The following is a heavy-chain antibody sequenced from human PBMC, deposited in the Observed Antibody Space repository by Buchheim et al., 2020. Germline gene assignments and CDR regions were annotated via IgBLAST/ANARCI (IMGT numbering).Heavy chain of an antibody. CDR1: GFTFSSYA. Sequence: QVQLVESGGGVVQPGRSLRLSCAASGFTFSSYAMHWVRQAPGKGLEWVAVISYDGSNKYYADSVKGRFTISRDNSKNTLYLQMNSLRAEDTAVYYCARMVVAAFDYWGQGTL. D-gene: IGHD2-15*01. V-gene: IGHV3-30*04. J-gene: IGHJ4*02. CDR2: ISYDGSNK. CDR3: ARMVVAAFDY.